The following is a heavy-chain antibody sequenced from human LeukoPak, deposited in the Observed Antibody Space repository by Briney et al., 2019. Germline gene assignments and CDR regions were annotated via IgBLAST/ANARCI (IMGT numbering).Heavy chain of an antibody. Sequence: ASVKVSCKASGYTFTGYHMHWARQAPGQGLEWMGRINPNSGDTNYAQKFQGRVAMTRDTSISTAFMELTRLRSDDTAVYYCARDYCSSTSCLFDYWGQGTLVTVSS. V-gene: IGHV1-2*06. D-gene: IGHD2-2*01. CDR3: ARDYCSSTSCLFDY. CDR1: GYTFTGYH. CDR2: INPNSGDT. J-gene: IGHJ4*02.